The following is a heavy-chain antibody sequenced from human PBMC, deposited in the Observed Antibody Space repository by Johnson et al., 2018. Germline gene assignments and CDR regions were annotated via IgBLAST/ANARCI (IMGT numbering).Heavy chain of an antibody. CDR1: GGSISSSSYY. V-gene: IGHV4-39*07. J-gene: IGHJ3*02. Sequence: QVQLQESGPGLVKPSETLSLTCTVSGGSISSSSYYWGWIRQPPGKGLEWIGSIYYSGSTYYNPSLKIRGTIAVDTSKNQFSLKLSSVTAADTAVYYCARSMGAYCGGDCSTGAFDIWGQGTMVTVSS. CDR2: IYYSGST. D-gene: IGHD2-21*02. CDR3: ARSMGAYCGGDCSTGAFDI.